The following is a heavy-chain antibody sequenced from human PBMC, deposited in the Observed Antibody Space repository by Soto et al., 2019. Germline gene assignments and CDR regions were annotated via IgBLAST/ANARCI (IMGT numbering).Heavy chain of an antibody. D-gene: IGHD3-16*02. CDR1: GGSFSGYY. V-gene: IGHV4-34*01. Sequence: QVQLQQWGAGLLKPSETLSLTCAVYGGSFSGYYWSWIRQPPGKGLEWIGEINHSGSTNYNPSLKSRVTISVDTSKNQFSLKLSSVTAADTAVYYCARGLSFDYVWGSYRRAEYFQHWGQGTLVTVSS. CDR3: ARGLSFDYVWGSYRRAEYFQH. J-gene: IGHJ1*01. CDR2: INHSGST.